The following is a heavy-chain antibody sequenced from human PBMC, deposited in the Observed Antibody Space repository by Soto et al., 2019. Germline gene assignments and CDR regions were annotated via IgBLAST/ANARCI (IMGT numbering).Heavy chain of an antibody. J-gene: IGHJ5*02. Sequence: SLTCAVYGGSFSGYYWSWIRQPPGKGLEWIGEINHSGSTNYNPSLKSRVTISVDTSKNQFSLKLSSVTAADTAVYYCARRSGYSYGTGGTYNWFDPWGQGTLVTVSS. CDR3: ARRSGYSYGTGGTYNWFDP. V-gene: IGHV4-34*01. CDR1: GGSFSGYY. D-gene: IGHD5-18*01. CDR2: INHSGST.